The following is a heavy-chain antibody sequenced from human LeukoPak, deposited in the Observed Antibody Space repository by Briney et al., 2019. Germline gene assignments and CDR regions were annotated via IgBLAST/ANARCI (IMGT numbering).Heavy chain of an antibody. D-gene: IGHD5-12*01. V-gene: IGHV1-3*03. CDR2: INAGNGNT. CDR1: GYTFTSYA. Sequence: EASVKVSCKASGYTFTSYAMHWVRQAPGQRLEWMGWINAGNGNTKYSQEFQGRVTITRDTSASTAYMELGSLRSEDMAVYYCARDRDSGYDDDAFDIWGQGTMVSVSS. CDR3: ARDRDSGYDDDAFDI. J-gene: IGHJ3*02.